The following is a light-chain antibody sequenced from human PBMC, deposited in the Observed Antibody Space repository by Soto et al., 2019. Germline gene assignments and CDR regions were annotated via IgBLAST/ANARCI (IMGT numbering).Light chain of an antibody. CDR3: QQYGDLPWT. CDR1: QSLLYTSNNKNY. Sequence: DIVMTQSPDSLAVSLGARATINCKSSQSLLYTSNNKNYLAWYQQKPGQAPRLLISGASGRATGVPDRFSGSGSGTDFTLTIDRLESEDFAVYFCQQYGDLPWTFGQGTKVEI. J-gene: IGKJ1*01. V-gene: IGKV4-1*01. CDR2: GAS.